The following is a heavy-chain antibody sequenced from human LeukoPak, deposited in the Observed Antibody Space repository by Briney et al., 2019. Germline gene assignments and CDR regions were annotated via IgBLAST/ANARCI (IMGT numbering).Heavy chain of an antibody. CDR2: ISWNSGSI. Sequence: GRSLRLSCAASGFTFDDYAMHWVRQAPGKGLEWVSGISWNSGSIGYADSVKGRFTISRDNAKNSLYLQMNSLRAEDTALYYCAKDTYYYDSSGTSRGQGTLVTVSS. CDR1: GFTFDDYA. D-gene: IGHD3-22*01. CDR3: AKDTYYYDSSGTS. V-gene: IGHV3-9*01. J-gene: IGHJ4*02.